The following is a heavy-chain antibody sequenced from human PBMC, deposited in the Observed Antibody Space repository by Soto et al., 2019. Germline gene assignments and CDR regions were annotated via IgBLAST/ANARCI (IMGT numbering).Heavy chain of an antibody. V-gene: IGHV4-4*07. CDR3: ARDFAYFDS. CDR2: IFSSGST. Sequence: SETLSLTCTVSGGSINTFYWSWVRQPAGKGLEWIGRIFSSGSTSFNPSLESRVSISMDTSKNQFSLNLDSVTAADTAVYFCARDFAYFDSWGQGTLVTVSS. CDR1: GGSINTFY. J-gene: IGHJ4*02. D-gene: IGHD3-3*01.